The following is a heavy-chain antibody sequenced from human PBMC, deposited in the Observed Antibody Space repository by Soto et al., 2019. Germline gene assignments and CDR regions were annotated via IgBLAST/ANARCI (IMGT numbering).Heavy chain of an antibody. CDR2: ISDSSST. J-gene: IGHJ4*02. CDR1: GFTFSTYA. V-gene: IGHV3-23*01. CDR3: AKNKGGNYCTSTSCLSSFDY. D-gene: IGHD2-2*01. Sequence: EVHVLESGGDLVQPGGSLRLSCAASGFTFSTYAMTWVRQAAGKGLEWVSTISDSSSTYYADSVKGRFTISRENSTNTRYQEMTSRRADDTAVYYCAKNKGGNYCTSTSCLSSFDYWAQGTLFTVSS.